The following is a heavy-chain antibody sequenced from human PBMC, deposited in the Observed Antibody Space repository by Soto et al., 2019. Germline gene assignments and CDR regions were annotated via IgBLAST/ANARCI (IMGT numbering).Heavy chain of an antibody. CDR3: VRASSSRHFDY. CDR1: GFTFSTYW. J-gene: IGHJ4*02. Sequence: EVQLVESGGGLVQPGGSLRLSCAASGFTFSTYWMNWVRQAPGKGLVWVSRINSDGSSTNYTDSVKGRFTISRDNAKNTLYLQMNSLRAEDTAMYYCVRASSSRHFDYWGQGTLATVSS. D-gene: IGHD6-6*01. CDR2: INSDGSST. V-gene: IGHV3-74*01.